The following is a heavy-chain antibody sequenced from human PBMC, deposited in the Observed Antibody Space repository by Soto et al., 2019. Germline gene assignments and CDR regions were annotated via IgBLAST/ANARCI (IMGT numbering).Heavy chain of an antibody. V-gene: IGHV4-4*07. CDR2: IYTSGST. Sequence: EAQPVISNASGGSMSCYYRLWIRQPAGRGLEWIGRIYTSGSTNYNPSLKSRVTMSVDTSKNQFSLKLSSVTAADTAVYYCARAGQVKIFGVLNWVDLWGQGTLGIVSA. D-gene: IGHD3-3*01. J-gene: IGHJ5*02. CDR1: GGSMSCYY. CDR3: ARAGQVKIFGVLNWVDL.